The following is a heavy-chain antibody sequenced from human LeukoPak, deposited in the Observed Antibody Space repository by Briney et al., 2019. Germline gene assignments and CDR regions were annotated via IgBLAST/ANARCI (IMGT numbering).Heavy chain of an antibody. CDR1: GGTFSSYA. CDR2: IIPIFGTA. J-gene: IGHJ3*02. V-gene: IGHV1-69*06. Sequence: SVEVSCKASGGTFSSYAISWVRQAPGQGVEWMGGIIPIFGTANYAQKFQGRVTITADKSTSTAYMELSSLRSEDTAVYYCASARAVGAQVHAFDIWGQGTMITVSS. D-gene: IGHD1-26*01. CDR3: ASARAVGAQVHAFDI.